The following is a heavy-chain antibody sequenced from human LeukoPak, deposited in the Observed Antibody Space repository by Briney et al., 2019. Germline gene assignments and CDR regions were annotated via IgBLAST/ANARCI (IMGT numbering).Heavy chain of an antibody. J-gene: IGHJ4*02. V-gene: IGHV4-59*08. CDR1: GGSISSYY. CDR3: ASYDSSGYYSEY. CDR2: IYYSGST. D-gene: IGHD3-22*01. Sequence: PSETLSLTCTVSGGSISSYYWSWIRQPPGKGLEWIGYIYYSGSTNYNPSLKSRVTISVDTSKNQLSLKLSSVTAADTAVYYCASYDSSGYYSEYWGQGTLVTVSS.